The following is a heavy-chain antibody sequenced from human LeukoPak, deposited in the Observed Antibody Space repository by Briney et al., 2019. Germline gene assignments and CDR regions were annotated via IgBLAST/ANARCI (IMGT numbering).Heavy chain of an antibody. Sequence: ETLSLTCTVSGGPISSYYWSWIRQPPGKGLEWIGYIYYSGSTNYNPSLKSRVTISVDTSKNQFSLKLSSVTAADTAVYYCARGRHYYDSSGYYLQSYYFDYWGQGTLVTVSS. V-gene: IGHV4-59*01. D-gene: IGHD3-22*01. CDR3: ARGRHYYDSSGYYLQSYYFDY. CDR1: GGPISSYY. CDR2: IYYSGST. J-gene: IGHJ4*02.